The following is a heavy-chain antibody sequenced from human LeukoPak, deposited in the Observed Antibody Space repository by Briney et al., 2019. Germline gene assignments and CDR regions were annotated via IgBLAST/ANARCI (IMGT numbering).Heavy chain of an antibody. Sequence: QTLXXTCAISGDSVSSNSAAWNWIRQSPSRGLEWLGRTYYRPKWYNDYAVSVKSRITINPDTSKNQFSLQLNSVTPEDTAVYYCARGGTYYYGSGSYYDHFDYWGQGTLVTVSS. CDR2: TYYRPKWYN. D-gene: IGHD3-10*01. CDR3: ARGGTYYYGSGSYYDHFDY. J-gene: IGHJ4*02. V-gene: IGHV6-1*01. CDR1: GDSVSSNSAA.